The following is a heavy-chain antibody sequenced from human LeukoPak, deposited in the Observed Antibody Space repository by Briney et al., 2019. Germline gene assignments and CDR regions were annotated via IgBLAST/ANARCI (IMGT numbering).Heavy chain of an antibody. CDR1: GGSISSSSYY. D-gene: IGHD3-10*01. Sequence: SETLSLTCTVSGGSISSSSYYWGWIRQPPGKGLEWIGSTYYSGSTYYNPSLKSRVTISVDTSKNQFSLKLSSVTAADTAVYFCARVRWFGELSLDYWGQGTLVTVSS. CDR3: ARVRWFGELSLDY. J-gene: IGHJ4*02. V-gene: IGHV4-39*01. CDR2: TYYSGST.